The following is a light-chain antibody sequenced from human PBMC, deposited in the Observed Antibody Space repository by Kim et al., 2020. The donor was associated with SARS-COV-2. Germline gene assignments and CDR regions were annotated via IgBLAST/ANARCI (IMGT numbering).Light chain of an antibody. V-gene: IGLV1-44*01. J-gene: IGLJ3*02. CDR3: ATWDGSLNGWV. Sequence: GPRVTISCSGSRSNTAVNTVNWYQPRPGAAPKFLIYSNNQRPSGVPDRFSGSKSGTSASLAISGLQSEDEADYYCATWDGSLNGWVFGGGTQLTVL. CDR1: RSNTAVNT. CDR2: SNN.